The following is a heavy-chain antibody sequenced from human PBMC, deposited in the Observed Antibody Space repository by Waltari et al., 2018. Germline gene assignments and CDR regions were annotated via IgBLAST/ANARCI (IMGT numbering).Heavy chain of an antibody. Sequence: QLQLQESGPGLVKPSETLSLPCTVSGGSLSSSSYYWGWIRQPPGKGLEWIGSIYYSGSTYYNPSLKSRVTISVDTSKNQFSLKLSSVTAADTAVYYCAREWGHDYGDAAWYFDLWGRGTLVTVSS. CDR2: IYYSGST. CDR1: GGSLSSSSYY. V-gene: IGHV4-39*07. CDR3: AREWGHDYGDAAWYFDL. J-gene: IGHJ2*01. D-gene: IGHD4-17*01.